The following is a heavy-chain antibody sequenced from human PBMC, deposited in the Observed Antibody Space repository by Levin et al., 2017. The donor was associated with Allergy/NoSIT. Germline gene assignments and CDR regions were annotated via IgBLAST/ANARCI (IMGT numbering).Heavy chain of an antibody. CDR1: GFPFSSSA. CDR2: ISYDGSTT. D-gene: IGHD3-22*01. V-gene: IGHV3-30-3*01. J-gene: IGHJ4*02. Sequence: LSLPCAASGFPFSSSAMHWFRQAPGKGLEWVAVISYDGSTTYYADSVKGRFTISRDNSNNTLYVQMDSLRPEDTAVIYCARADSSAYPDYWGQGTLVSVSS. CDR3: ARADSSAYPDY.